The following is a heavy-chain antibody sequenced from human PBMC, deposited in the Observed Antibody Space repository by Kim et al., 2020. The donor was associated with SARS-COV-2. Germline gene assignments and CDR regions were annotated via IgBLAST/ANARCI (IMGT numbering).Heavy chain of an antibody. V-gene: IGHV3-21*01. CDR3: ARDPVGATKSDY. J-gene: IGHJ4*02. CDR1: GFTFSSYS. CDR2: ISSSSSYI. D-gene: IGHD1-26*01. Sequence: GGSLRLSCAASGFTFSSYSMNWVRQAPGKGLEWVSSISSSSSYIYYADSVKGRFTISRDNAKNSLYLQMNSLRAEDTAVYYCARDPVGATKSDYWGQGTQVTVSS.